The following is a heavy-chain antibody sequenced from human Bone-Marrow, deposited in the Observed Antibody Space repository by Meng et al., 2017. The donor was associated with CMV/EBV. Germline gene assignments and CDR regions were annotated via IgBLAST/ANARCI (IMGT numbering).Heavy chain of an antibody. D-gene: IGHD2-2*01. J-gene: IGHJ6*02. CDR3: ARVCSSTSCPDRYYYYYYGMDV. CDR1: GFTVSSNY. V-gene: IGHV3-53*01. CDR2: IYSGGST. Sequence: GGSLRLSCAASGFTVSSNYMSWVRQAPGKGLEWVSVIYSGGSTYYADSVKGRFTISRDNSKNTLYLQMNSLRAEDTAVYYCARVCSSTSCPDRYYYYYYGMDVWGQGTTVTVSS.